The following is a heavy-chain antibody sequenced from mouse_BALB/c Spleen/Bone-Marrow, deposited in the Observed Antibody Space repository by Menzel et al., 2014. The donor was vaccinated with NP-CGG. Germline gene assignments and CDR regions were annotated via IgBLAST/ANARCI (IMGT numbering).Heavy chain of an antibody. Sequence: EVQGVESGGGLVQPGGSLKFSCAASGFDFSRYWMSWVRQAPGKGLEWIGEINPDSRTINYSPSLKGKFIISRDNAKNTLYLRLNKVRSEDTALYYCARPDYYGYLNYWGQGTTLTVSS. CDR2: INPDSRTI. J-gene: IGHJ2*01. V-gene: IGHV4-1*02. CDR1: GFDFSRYW. D-gene: IGHD1-1*01. CDR3: ARPDYYGYLNY.